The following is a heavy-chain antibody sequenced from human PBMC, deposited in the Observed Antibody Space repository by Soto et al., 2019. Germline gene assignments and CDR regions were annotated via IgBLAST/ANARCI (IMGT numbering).Heavy chain of an antibody. Sequence: SVKVSFKGSRGTFSSYAISWVGQAPGQGLEWMGGIIPIFGTANYAQKFQGRVTITADESTSTAYMELSSLRSEDTAVYYCARGGVVPAALIDYYYYGMDVWGQGTTVTVSS. CDR3: ARGGVVPAALIDYYYYGMDV. V-gene: IGHV1-69*13. J-gene: IGHJ6*02. CDR1: RGTFSSYA. D-gene: IGHD2-2*01. CDR2: IIPIFGTA.